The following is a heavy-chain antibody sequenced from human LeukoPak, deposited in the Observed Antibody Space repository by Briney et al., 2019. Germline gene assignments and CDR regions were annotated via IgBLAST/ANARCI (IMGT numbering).Heavy chain of an antibody. V-gene: IGHV3-7*03. CDR3: TRSPDGFDY. D-gene: IGHD1-14*01. J-gene: IGHJ4*02. Sequence: PGGSLRLSCAASGFKFSNYWMSWVRQAPGKGLEWVANIKPDENEKFYVDSVKGRFTISRDNAKNSLYLQMNSLRAEDTALYYCTRSPDGFDYWGQGTLVTVSS. CDR1: GFKFSNYW. CDR2: IKPDENEK.